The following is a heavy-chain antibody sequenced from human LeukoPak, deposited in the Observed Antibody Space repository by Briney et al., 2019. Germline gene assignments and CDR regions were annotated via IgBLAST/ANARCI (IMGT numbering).Heavy chain of an antibody. CDR2: IKQDGSEK. D-gene: IGHD3-9*01. J-gene: IGHJ4*02. V-gene: IGHV3-7*01. CDR1: GVSFRSYW. Sequence: GGSLRLSCAATGVSFRSYWMNWVRQAPGKGLEWLAIIKQDGSEKHYKGSVEGRFTISRDNAKNSLHLQMNSLRAEDTAVYYCAGGSGYLITSGGQGTLVTVSS. CDR3: AGGSGYLITS.